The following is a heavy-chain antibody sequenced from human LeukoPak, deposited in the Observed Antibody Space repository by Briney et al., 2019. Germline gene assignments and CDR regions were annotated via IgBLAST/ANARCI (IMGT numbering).Heavy chain of an antibody. V-gene: IGHV4-59*01. CDR1: GGSISGYY. CDR3: ARDQSYYDSTGPWNAFDI. Sequence: PSQTLSLTCTVSGGSISGYYWNWIRQPPGKGLEWIGYIHDSGRTNYSPSLKSRVTISVDTSKSQFSLKLSSVTAADTAVYYCARDQSYYDSTGPWNAFDIWGQGTMVTISS. CDR2: IHDSGRT. D-gene: IGHD3-22*01. J-gene: IGHJ3*02.